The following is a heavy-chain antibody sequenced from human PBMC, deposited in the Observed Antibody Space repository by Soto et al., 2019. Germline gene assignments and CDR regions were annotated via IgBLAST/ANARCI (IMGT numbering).Heavy chain of an antibody. CDR2: IFYSGST. J-gene: IGHJ6*02. Sequence: SETLSLTCIVSGGSISSGDYYWSWIRQPPGKGLEWIGYIFYSGSTYYNPSLQSRVTISVDTSKNRFSLKLSSVTAADTAVYYCARDRVEWLLSAGMDVWGQGTTVTVSS. V-gene: IGHV4-30-4*01. D-gene: IGHD3-3*01. CDR3: ARDRVEWLLSAGMDV. CDR1: GGSISSGDYY.